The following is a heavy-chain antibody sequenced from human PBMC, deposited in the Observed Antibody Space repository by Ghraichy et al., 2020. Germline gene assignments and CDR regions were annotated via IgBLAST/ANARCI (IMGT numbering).Heavy chain of an antibody. V-gene: IGHV3-23*01. Sequence: GGSLRLSCAASGFTFSSYAMSWVRQAPGKGLEWVSAISGSGGSTYYADSVKGRFTISRDNSKNTLYLQMNSLRAEDTAVYYCAKDLMVRGKPWYFDLWGRGTLVTVSS. D-gene: IGHD3-10*01. J-gene: IGHJ2*01. CDR1: GFTFSSYA. CDR2: ISGSGGST. CDR3: AKDLMVRGKPWYFDL.